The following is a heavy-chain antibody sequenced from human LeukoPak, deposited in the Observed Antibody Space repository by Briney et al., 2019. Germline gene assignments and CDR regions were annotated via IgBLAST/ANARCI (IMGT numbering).Heavy chain of an antibody. CDR1: GFSFNNYA. CDR2: ISWNSGSI. V-gene: IGHV3-9*01. Sequence: GGSLRLSCAGSGFSFNNYAMHWVRQPPGKGLEWVSGISWNSGSIDYADSVKGRFTISRGNAKNSLYLQMNSLRVEDTAFYYCAKDNRRHYTSGPNPDSLHWGQGALVTVSS. D-gene: IGHD6-19*01. J-gene: IGHJ4*02. CDR3: AKDNRRHYTSGPNPDSLH.